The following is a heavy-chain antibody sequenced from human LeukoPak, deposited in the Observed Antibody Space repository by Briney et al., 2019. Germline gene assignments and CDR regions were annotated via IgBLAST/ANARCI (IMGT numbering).Heavy chain of an antibody. J-gene: IGHJ6*03. CDR3: ARDYYDSSGYRYYYYMDV. Sequence: GGSLRLSCGASGFTFSNYGMHWVRQAPGKGLEWVAFIRYDGRNKYYADSVKGRFTISRDNAKNTLYLQMNSLRAEDTAVYYCARDYYDSSGYRYYYYMDVWGKGTTVTISS. CDR2: IRYDGRNK. CDR1: GFTFSNYG. D-gene: IGHD3-22*01. V-gene: IGHV3-30*02.